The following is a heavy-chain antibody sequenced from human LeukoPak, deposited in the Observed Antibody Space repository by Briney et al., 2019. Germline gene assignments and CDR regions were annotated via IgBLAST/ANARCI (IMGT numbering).Heavy chain of an antibody. V-gene: IGHV1-18*01. D-gene: IGHD5-18*01. J-gene: IGHJ6*02. CDR3: ARESRGYRYGYYYYYDMDV. CDR2: ISGYNGNI. CDR1: GYTFTSYG. Sequence: ASVKVSCKASGYTFTSYGISWVRQAPGQGLEWMGWISGYNGNINYAQKFQGRVTMTADTSTSTAYMELRSLRSDDTAVYYCARESRGYRYGYYYYYDMDVWGQGTTVTVSS.